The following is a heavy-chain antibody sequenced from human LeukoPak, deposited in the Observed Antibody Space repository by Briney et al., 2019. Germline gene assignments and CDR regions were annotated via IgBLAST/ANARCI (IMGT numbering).Heavy chain of an antibody. V-gene: IGHV3-21*01. Sequence: PGGSLRLSCAASGFTFSSYSMNWVHQAPGKGLEWVSSISSSSSYIYYADSVKGRFTISRDNAKNSLYLQMNSLRAEDTAVYYCARDEGQLGQNYFDYWGQGTLVTVSS. CDR2: ISSSSSYI. CDR3: ARDEGQLGQNYFDY. D-gene: IGHD5-18*01. J-gene: IGHJ4*02. CDR1: GFTFSSYS.